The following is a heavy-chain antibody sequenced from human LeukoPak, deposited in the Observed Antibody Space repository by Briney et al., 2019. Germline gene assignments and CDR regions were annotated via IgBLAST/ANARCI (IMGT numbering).Heavy chain of an antibody. J-gene: IGHJ4*02. V-gene: IGHV4-4*07. CDR1: GGSISSYY. D-gene: IGHD5/OR15-5a*01. Sequence: SETLSLTCTVSGGSISSYYWSWIRQPAGKGLEWIGRIYTSRSTNYNLSLKSRVTMSVDTSKNQFSLKLSSVAAADTAVYYCAREGRLPYFDYWGQGTLVTVSS. CDR2: IYTSRST. CDR3: AREGRLPYFDY.